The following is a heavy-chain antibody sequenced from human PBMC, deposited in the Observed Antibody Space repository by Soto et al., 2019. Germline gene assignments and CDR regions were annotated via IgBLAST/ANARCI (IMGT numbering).Heavy chain of an antibody. CDR1: GFTFSSYG. CDR2: ISYDGSNK. CDR3: AKKRGTASGIDY. Sequence: PGGSLRLSCAASGFTFSSYGMHWVRQAPGKGLEWVAVISYDGSNKYYADSVKGRFTISRDNSKNTLYLQMNSLRAEDTAVYYCAKKRGTASGIDYWGQGTLVTVSS. J-gene: IGHJ4*02. V-gene: IGHV3-30*18. D-gene: IGHD1-1*01.